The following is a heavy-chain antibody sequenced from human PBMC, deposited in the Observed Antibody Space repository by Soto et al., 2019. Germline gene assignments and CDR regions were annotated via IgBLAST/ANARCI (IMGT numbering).Heavy chain of an antibody. J-gene: IGHJ4*02. CDR2: IYYSGRT. CDR3: ARALNYYDSSGYPYYFDY. CDR1: CGSISSSSYY. D-gene: IGHD3-22*01. Sequence: WETLSLTFAVYCGSISSSSYYWGWARQPPGKGLEWIGSIYYSGRTYYNPSLKSRVTISVDTSKNQFSLKLSSVTAADTAVYYCARALNYYDSSGYPYYFDYWGKGTLVTVSS. V-gene: IGHV4-39*01.